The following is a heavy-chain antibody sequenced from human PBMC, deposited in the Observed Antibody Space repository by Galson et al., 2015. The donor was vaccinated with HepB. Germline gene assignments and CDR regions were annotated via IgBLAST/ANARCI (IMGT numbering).Heavy chain of an antibody. J-gene: IGHJ6*02. CDR2: IYYRGTT. CDR1: GGAISGNYW. CDR3: THTMDV. Sequence: SETLSLTCAVSGGAISGNYWCSWVRQPPGKGLEWIAEIYYRGTTNYNPSLKSRVTISVDKSGNQCSLKLSSVTAADTAVYYCTHTMDVWGQGTTVTVSS. V-gene: IGHV4-4*02.